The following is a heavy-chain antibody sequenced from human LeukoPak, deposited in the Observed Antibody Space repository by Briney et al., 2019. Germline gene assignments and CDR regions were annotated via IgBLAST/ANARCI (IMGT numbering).Heavy chain of an antibody. Sequence: QSGGSLRLSCAASGFTFSDYYMSWVRQAPGKGLEWVSAISGSGGSTYYAYSVKGRFTISRDNSKNTLYLKMNSMRAEDTAVYYCAKDPPSAVTTVDWFDPWGQGTLVTVSS. CDR2: ISGSGGST. V-gene: IGHV3-23*01. D-gene: IGHD4-11*01. CDR1: GFTFSDYY. CDR3: AKDPPSAVTTVDWFDP. J-gene: IGHJ5*02.